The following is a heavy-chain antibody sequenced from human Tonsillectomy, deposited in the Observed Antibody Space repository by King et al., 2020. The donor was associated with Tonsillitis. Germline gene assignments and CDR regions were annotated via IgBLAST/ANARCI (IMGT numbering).Heavy chain of an antibody. CDR3: AGMRVDCSTATCYYWFDP. J-gene: IGHJ5*02. Sequence: QLQESGPGLVKPSQTLSLTCTVSGDSINSGSYYWSWIRQPAGKGLEWIGRIYTSGSTNSNPSLKSRVTISLDTSKKQLSLKLSSVTAADTAVYYCAGMRVDCSTATCYYWFDPWGQGTLVTVSS. V-gene: IGHV4-61*02. CDR2: IYTSGST. CDR1: GDSINSGSYY. D-gene: IGHD2-2*01.